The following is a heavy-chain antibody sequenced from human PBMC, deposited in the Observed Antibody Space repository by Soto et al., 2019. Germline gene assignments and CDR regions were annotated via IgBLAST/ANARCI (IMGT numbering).Heavy chain of an antibody. CDR3: ARDGAAGWTKGPWYYGMDV. CDR2: IYYSGST. Sequence: PSETLSLTCTVSGGSISSYYWSWIRQPPGKGLEWIGYIYYSGSTNYNPSLKSRVTISVDTSKNQFSLKLSSVTAADTAVYYCARDGAAGWTKGPWYYGMDVWGQGTTVTVT. CDR1: GGSISSYY. J-gene: IGHJ6*02. D-gene: IGHD2-15*01. V-gene: IGHV4-59*01.